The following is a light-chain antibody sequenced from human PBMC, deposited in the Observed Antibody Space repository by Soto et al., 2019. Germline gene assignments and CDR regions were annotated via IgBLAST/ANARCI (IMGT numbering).Light chain of an antibody. V-gene: IGKV3-20*01. CDR3: MQSTQLPPT. J-gene: IGKJ1*01. Sequence: EIVLTQSPGTLSLSPGERATLSCRASQSVSNNYLAWYQQKPGQAPRLLIYGASNRATGIPDRFSGSGSGTDFTLEISRVETDDVGIYYCMQSTQLPPTFGQGTKVDI. CDR1: QSVSNNY. CDR2: GAS.